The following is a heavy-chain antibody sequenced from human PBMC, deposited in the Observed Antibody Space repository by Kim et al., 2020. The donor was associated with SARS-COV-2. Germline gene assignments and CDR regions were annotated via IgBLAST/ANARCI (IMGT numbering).Heavy chain of an antibody. CDR3: ARSQREVVIMRFAFDI. V-gene: IGHV1-69*13. J-gene: IGHJ3*02. Sequence: SVKVSCKASGGTFSSYAISWVRQAPGQGLEWMGGIIPIFGTANYAQKFQGRVTITADESTSTAYMELSSLRSEDTAVYYCARSQREVVIMRFAFDIWGQGTMVTVSS. D-gene: IGHD3-3*01. CDR2: IIPIFGTA. CDR1: GGTFSSYA.